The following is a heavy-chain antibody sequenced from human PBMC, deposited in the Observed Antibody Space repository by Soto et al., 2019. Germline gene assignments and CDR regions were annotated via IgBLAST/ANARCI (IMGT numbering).Heavy chain of an antibody. CDR3: ARGPNYYDSSGYYRPTPVNYYYYGMDV. CDR2: TRNKANSYTT. CDR1: GFTFSDHY. V-gene: IGHV3-72*01. D-gene: IGHD3-22*01. J-gene: IGHJ6*02. Sequence: EVQLVESGGGLVQPGGSLRLSCAASGFTFSDHYMDWVRQAPGKGLEWVGRTRNKANSYTTEYAATVKGRFTISRDDSKNSLYLQMNSLKTEDTAVYYCARGPNYYDSSGYYRPTPVNYYYYGMDVWGQGTTVTVSS.